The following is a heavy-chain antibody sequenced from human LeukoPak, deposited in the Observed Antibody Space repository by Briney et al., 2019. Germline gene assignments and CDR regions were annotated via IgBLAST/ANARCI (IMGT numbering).Heavy chain of an antibody. CDR2: ISSRGST. CDR3: AKRGNSSSRSYDAY. Sequence: PGGSLRLSCAASGFTFSSYAGSWVRQAPGKGLEWVSTISSRGSTYYADSVKGRFTISRDYSRNTLYLQMNSLRAEDTAVYYCAKRGNSSSRSYDAYWGQGTLVTVSS. CDR1: GFTFSSYA. J-gene: IGHJ4*02. V-gene: IGHV3-23*01. D-gene: IGHD2-2*01.